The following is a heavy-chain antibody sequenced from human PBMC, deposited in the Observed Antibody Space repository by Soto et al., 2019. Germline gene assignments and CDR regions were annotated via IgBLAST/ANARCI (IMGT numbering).Heavy chain of an antibody. Sequence: GASVKYSCRASGYTFTSYGISWVRQAPGQGLEWMGWISAYNGNTNYAQKLQGRVTMTTDTSTSTAYMELRSLRSDDTAVYYCARDCGGDCPREYYYYGMDVWGQGTTVTVCS. D-gene: IGHD2-21*02. CDR3: ARDCGGDCPREYYYYGMDV. J-gene: IGHJ6*02. CDR1: GYTFTSYG. V-gene: IGHV1-18*01. CDR2: ISAYNGNT.